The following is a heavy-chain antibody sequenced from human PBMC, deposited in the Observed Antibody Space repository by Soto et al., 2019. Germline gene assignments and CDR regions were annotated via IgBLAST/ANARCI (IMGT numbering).Heavy chain of an antibody. CDR1: GYTFTGYY. Sequence: ASVKVSCKASGYTFTGYYMHWVRQAPGQGLEWMGWINPNSGGTNYAQKFQGRVTMTRDTSTSTVYMELSSLRSEDTAVYYCASGAIVVVPAALDYWGQGTLVTVSS. V-gene: IGHV1-2*02. CDR2: INPNSGGT. D-gene: IGHD2-2*01. J-gene: IGHJ4*02. CDR3: ASGAIVVVPAALDY.